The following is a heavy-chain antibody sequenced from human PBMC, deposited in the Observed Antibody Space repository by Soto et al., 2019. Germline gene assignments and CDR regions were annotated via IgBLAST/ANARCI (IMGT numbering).Heavy chain of an antibody. V-gene: IGHV5-51*01. CDR2: IYPGDSDT. J-gene: IGHJ5*02. CDR3: ARQYYGSGGYYFWFDP. D-gene: IGHD3-10*01. Sequence: PGESLKISCKGSGYSFTSYWIGWVRQMPGKGLEWMGIIYPGDSDTRYSPSFQGQVTISADKSISTAYLQWSSLKASDTAMYYCARQYYGSGGYYFWFDPWGQGTLVTSPQ. CDR1: GYSFTSYW.